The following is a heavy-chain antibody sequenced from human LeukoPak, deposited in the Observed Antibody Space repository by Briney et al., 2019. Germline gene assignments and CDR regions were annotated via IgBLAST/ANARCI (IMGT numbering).Heavy chain of an antibody. Sequence: GGSLRLSCAASGFTVSSNYMSWVRQAPGKGLEWVSVIYSGGSTYYADSVKGRFTISRDNSKNTLYLQMNSLRAEDTAVYYCATIYNYGSIDIWGQGTMVTVSS. CDR3: ATIYNYGSIDI. CDR2: IYSGGST. J-gene: IGHJ3*02. D-gene: IGHD5-18*01. V-gene: IGHV3-53*01. CDR1: GFTVSSNY.